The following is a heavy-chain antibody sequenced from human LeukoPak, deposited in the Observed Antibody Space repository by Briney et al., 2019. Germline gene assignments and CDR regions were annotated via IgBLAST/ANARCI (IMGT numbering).Heavy chain of an antibody. CDR1: GYSISSDYY. V-gene: IGHV4-38-2*02. Sequence: PSETLSLTCTVSGYSISSDYYWAWIRQPPGKGLEWIGSIYPSGSTYYNPSLKSRVTLSVDTSKKQFSLKLSSVTAADTAVYYCAREVSDYDILTGWIDYWGQGALVSVSS. D-gene: IGHD3-9*01. CDR3: AREVSDYDILTGWIDY. CDR2: IYPSGST. J-gene: IGHJ4*02.